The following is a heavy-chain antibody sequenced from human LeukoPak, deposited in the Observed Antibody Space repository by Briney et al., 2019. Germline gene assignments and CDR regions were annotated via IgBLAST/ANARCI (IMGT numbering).Heavy chain of an antibody. CDR2: ISGSGGST. J-gene: IGHJ4*02. CDR1: GFTFSSYA. CDR3: TRDQTPYY. V-gene: IGHV3-23*01. Sequence: GGSLRLSCAASGFTFSSYAMSWVRQAPGKGPEWVSAISGSGGSTYYADSVKGRFTISRDNSKNTLYLQMNSLKTEDTAVYYCTRDQTPYYWGQGTLVTVSS.